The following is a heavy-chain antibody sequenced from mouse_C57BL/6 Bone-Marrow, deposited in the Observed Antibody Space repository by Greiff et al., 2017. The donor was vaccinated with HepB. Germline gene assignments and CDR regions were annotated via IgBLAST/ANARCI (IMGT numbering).Heavy chain of an antibody. D-gene: IGHD2-5*01. CDR2: ILPSIGRT. Sequence: QVQLQQSGSELRSPGSSVKLSCKDFDSEVFPIAYMSWVRQKPGHGFEWIGGILPSIGRTIYGEKFEDKATLDADTLSNTAYLELNSLTSEDSAIYYCARRSSYYSNYDYYAMDYWGQGTSVTVSS. V-gene: IGHV15-2*01. CDR1: DSEVFPIAY. J-gene: IGHJ4*01. CDR3: ARRSSYYSNYDYYAMDY.